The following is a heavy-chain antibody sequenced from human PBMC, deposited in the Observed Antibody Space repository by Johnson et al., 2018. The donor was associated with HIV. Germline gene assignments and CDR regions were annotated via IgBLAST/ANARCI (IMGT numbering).Heavy chain of an antibody. Sequence: QEKLVESGGGVVQPGRSLRLSCAASGFSFSNYAMHWVRQATGTGLEWVAVISYDGSNKYYADSVKSRFTISRDTAKNTLYLQMNSLRAEDTAVYYCARESELLSSSDAFDIGGQGTMVTVSS. J-gene: IGHJ3*02. CDR3: ARESELLSSSDAFDI. CDR1: GFSFSNYA. V-gene: IGHV3-30*04. D-gene: IGHD6-6*01. CDR2: ISYDGSNK.